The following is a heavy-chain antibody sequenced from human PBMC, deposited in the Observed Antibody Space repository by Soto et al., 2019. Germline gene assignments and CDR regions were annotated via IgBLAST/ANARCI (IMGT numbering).Heavy chain of an antibody. D-gene: IGHD3-10*01. CDR2: IGTAGGT. CDR3: ARGVGPDYYGSGSYYDMNPFDY. CDR1: GFTFSSYD. V-gene: IGHV3-13*01. Sequence: GGSLRLSCAASGFTFSSYDMHWVRQATGKGLEWVSAIGTAGGTYYPGSVKGRFTISRENAKNSLYLQMNSLRAGDTAVYYCARGVGPDYYGSGSYYDMNPFDYWGQGTLVTVSS. J-gene: IGHJ4*02.